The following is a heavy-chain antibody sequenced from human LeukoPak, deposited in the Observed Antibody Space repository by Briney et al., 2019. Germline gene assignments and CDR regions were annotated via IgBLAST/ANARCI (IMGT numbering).Heavy chain of an antibody. D-gene: IGHD6-25*01. CDR2: IYTSGST. Sequence: SQTLSLTCTVSGGSISSGNYFWSWIRQPAGKGLEWIGRIYTSGSTNYNPSLKSRVTMSVDTSKNQFSLKLSSVTAADTAVYYCVMRQPIAAGDYFDYWGQGTLVTVSS. V-gene: IGHV4-61*02. CDR3: VMRQPIAAGDYFDY. CDR1: GGSISSGNYF. J-gene: IGHJ4*02.